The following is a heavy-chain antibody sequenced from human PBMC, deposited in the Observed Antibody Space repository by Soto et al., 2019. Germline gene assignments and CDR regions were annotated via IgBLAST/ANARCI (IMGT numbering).Heavy chain of an antibody. Sequence: QVQLVQSGAEVKKPGSSVKVSCKASGGTFSSYTISWVRQAPGQGLEWMGRIIPILGIANYAQKFLDRVTITADKSTSTAYMELSSLRSEDTAVYYCASVYDYDGSGSYDYFDYWGQGTLVTVSS. V-gene: IGHV1-69*02. CDR2: IIPILGIA. CDR3: ASVYDYDGSGSYDYFDY. J-gene: IGHJ4*02. D-gene: IGHD3-10*01. CDR1: GGTFSSYT.